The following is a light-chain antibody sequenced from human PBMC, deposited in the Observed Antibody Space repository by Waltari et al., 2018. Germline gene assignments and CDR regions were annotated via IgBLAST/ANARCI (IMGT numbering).Light chain of an antibody. Sequence: ALTQPSSVSGSPGQSITVPCSDSGLAPWYQQHPGKAPRLIIYDSYKRPSGVSDRFSGSQSGTTASLTISGLQAEDEGVYYCCGYGGTFTSVFGGGTKVTVL. CDR3: CGYGGTFTSV. CDR1: GL. CDR2: DSY. J-gene: IGLJ2*01. V-gene: IGLV2-23*01.